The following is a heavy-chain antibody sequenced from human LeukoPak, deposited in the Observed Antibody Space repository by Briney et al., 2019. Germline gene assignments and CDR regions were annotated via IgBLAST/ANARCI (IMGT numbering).Heavy chain of an antibody. CDR1: GFTFSNYW. CDR3: ARGGALAGGHFDS. V-gene: IGHV3-74*01. J-gene: IGHJ4*02. CDR2: INSDGSRI. Sequence: GGSLRLSCAASGFTFSNYWMHWVRQAPGKGLVWVSHINSDGSRINYADSVKGGFTMSRDNAKNSLYLQMNTLRAEDTAVYYCARGGALAGGHFDSWGQGTLVSVSS. D-gene: IGHD4-23*01.